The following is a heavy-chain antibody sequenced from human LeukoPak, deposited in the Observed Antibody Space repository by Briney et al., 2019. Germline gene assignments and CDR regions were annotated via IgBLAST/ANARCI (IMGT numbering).Heavy chain of an antibody. D-gene: IGHD1-1*01. Sequence: PGGSLRLSCAASGFTFSSYGMHWVRQAPGKGLEWVAVISYDGSNKYYADSVKGRFTTSRDNSKNTLYLQMNSLRAEDTAVYYCARESPGATVFDYWGQGTLVTVSS. J-gene: IGHJ4*02. CDR3: ARESPGATVFDY. V-gene: IGHV3-30*03. CDR1: GFTFSSYG. CDR2: ISYDGSNK.